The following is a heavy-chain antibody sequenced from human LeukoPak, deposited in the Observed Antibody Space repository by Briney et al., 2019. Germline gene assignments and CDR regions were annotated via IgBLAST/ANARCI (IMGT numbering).Heavy chain of an antibody. Sequence: KPSETLSLTCTVSGGSISSYYWSWIRQPPGKGLEWIGCIHYSGSTNYNPSLKSRVTISVDTSKNQFSLELSSVTAADTAVYYCARVRDRSSYFYDLDYWGQGTLVTVSS. CDR2: IHYSGST. D-gene: IGHD3-22*01. V-gene: IGHV4-59*01. J-gene: IGHJ4*02. CDR1: GGSISSYY. CDR3: ARVRDRSSYFYDLDY.